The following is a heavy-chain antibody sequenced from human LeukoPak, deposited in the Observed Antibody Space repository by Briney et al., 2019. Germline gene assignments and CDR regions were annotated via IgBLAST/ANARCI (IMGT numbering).Heavy chain of an antibody. J-gene: IGHJ4*02. Sequence: ASVKVPCKASGYTFTGYYMHWVRQAPGQGLEWMGWINLNSGGTNYAQKFQGRVTMTRDTSISTAYMELSRLRSDDTAVYYCARDRGELRFDYWGQGTLVTVSS. D-gene: IGHD1-26*01. CDR3: ARDRGELRFDY. CDR2: INLNSGGT. CDR1: GYTFTGYY. V-gene: IGHV1-2*02.